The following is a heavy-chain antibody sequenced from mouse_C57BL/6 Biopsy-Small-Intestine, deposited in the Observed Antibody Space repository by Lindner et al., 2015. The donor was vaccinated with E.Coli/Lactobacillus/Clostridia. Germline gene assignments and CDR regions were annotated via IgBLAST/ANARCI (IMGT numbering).Heavy chain of an antibody. Sequence: VQLQESGAELARPGASVKMSCKASGYTFTTYSIHWVKQRPGQGLEWIGYINPSSGYTKYNEKFKDKATLTANKSSNTACMEMRSLTSEDSAVYYCVRGSLVTTVVAARYFDVWGIGTTVTVSS. J-gene: IGHJ1*03. D-gene: IGHD1-1*01. CDR2: INPSSGYT. CDR1: GYTFTTYS. CDR3: VRGSLVTTVVAARYFDV. V-gene: IGHV1-4*01.